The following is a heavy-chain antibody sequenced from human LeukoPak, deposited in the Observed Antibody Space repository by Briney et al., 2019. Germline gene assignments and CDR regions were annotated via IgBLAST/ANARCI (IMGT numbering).Heavy chain of an antibody. Sequence: VGSLRLSCAGSGFTFGGYGMHWFRQTPGKGLEWVAVIAYDGSRAFYADSVKGRFTISRDNSKNTMSVQMDDLRTEDTAVYYCTRYNNDHFDYWGQGTLVTVSS. V-gene: IGHV3-33*01. CDR3: TRYNNDHFDY. CDR2: IAYDGSRA. J-gene: IGHJ4*02. CDR1: GFTFGGYG. D-gene: IGHD1-14*01.